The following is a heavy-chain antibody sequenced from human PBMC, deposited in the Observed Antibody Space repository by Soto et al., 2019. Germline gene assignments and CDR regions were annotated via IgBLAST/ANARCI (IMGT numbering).Heavy chain of an antibody. D-gene: IGHD2-2*01. CDR1: GYTFTGYY. V-gene: IGHV1-2*02. CDR2: INPNSGGT. CDR3: ATIPAALYYYYGMDV. Sequence: GASVKVSFKASGYTFTGYYMHWVRQAPGQGLEWMGWINPNSGGTNYAQKFQGRVTMTRDTSISTAYMELSRLRSDDTAVYYCATIPAALYYYYGMDVWGQGTTVTVSS. J-gene: IGHJ6*02.